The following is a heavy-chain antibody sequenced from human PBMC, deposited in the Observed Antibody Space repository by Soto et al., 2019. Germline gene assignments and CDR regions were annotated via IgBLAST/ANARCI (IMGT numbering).Heavy chain of an antibody. D-gene: IGHD6-19*01. V-gene: IGHV3-23*01. CDR2: ISDSDNAT. J-gene: IGHJ4*02. CDR3: AKGVSSSAWSASDS. CDR1: GFTLSSYA. Sequence: EVQLLGSGGGLVQPGGSLRLSCAASGFTLSSYAMTWVRQAPGKGLEWVSVISDSDNATYYADSVKGRLTISRDNSKNTLYLQLNSLRAEDTAVYYCAKGVSSSAWSASDSWGQGTLVTVSA.